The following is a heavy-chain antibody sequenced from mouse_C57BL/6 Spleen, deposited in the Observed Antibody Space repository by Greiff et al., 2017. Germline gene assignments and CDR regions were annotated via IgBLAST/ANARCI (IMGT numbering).Heavy chain of an antibody. CDR2: ISDGGSYT. CDR1: GFTFSSYA. V-gene: IGHV5-4*01. Sequence: EVQLVESGGGLVKPGGSLKLSCAASGFTFSSYAMSWVRQTPEKRLEWVATISDGGSYTYYPDNVKGRFTISRDNAKNNLYLQMSHLKSEDTAMYYCASAAYWCQGTLVTVSA. J-gene: IGHJ3*01. CDR3: ASAAY.